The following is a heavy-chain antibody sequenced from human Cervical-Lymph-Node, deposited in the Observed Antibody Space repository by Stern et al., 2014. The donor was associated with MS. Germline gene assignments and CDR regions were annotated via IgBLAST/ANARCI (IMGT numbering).Heavy chain of an antibody. V-gene: IGHV1-69*06. Sequence: VQLVESGAEVKKPGASVKVSCKASGDIFSTYSITWVRQAPGQGLEWMGRIIPMFGTANYAQEFQGSLNVTAATSTGTGHLELCSLRSEDTAVFYCARDLPAAGYGMDVWGQGTTVTVSS. CDR2: IIPMFGTA. D-gene: IGHD3-10*01. CDR1: GDIFSTYS. J-gene: IGHJ6*02. CDR3: ARDLPAAGYGMDV.